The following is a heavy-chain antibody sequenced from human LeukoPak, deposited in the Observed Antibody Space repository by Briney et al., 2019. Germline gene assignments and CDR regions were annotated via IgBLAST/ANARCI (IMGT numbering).Heavy chain of an antibody. D-gene: IGHD2-15*01. Sequence: PGGSLRLSCTASGLTFGDYAMSWVRQAPGKGLEWVSFIRSKAYGGTTEYAASVKGRFIISRDDSKSIAYLQMNSLKTEDTAVYYRSRVRYCSGRSCYFGAFDIWGQGTMVTVSS. V-gene: IGHV3-49*04. CDR1: GLTFGDYA. CDR2: IRSKAYGGTT. CDR3: SRVRYCSGRSCYFGAFDI. J-gene: IGHJ3*02.